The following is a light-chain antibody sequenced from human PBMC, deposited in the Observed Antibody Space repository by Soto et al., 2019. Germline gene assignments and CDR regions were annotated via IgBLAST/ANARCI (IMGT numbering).Light chain of an antibody. J-gene: IGKJ1*01. CDR3: QQYYDWSPWT. Sequence: EIVMTQSPASLSVSPRERATLSCRASQNINNNLAWYQHKPGQAPRVVIYGASARATGIPARFSGSGSGTQFTLTISSLQSEDFAVYYCQQYYDWSPWTFGQGTKVEV. V-gene: IGKV3-15*01. CDR2: GAS. CDR1: QNINNN.